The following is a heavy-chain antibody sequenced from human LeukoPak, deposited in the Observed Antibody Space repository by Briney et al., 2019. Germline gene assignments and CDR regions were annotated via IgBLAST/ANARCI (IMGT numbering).Heavy chain of an antibody. D-gene: IGHD6-19*01. CDR1: GFTVSSNY. J-gene: IGHJ4*02. Sequence: GSLRLSCAASGFTVSSNYMSWVRQAPGKGLEWVSVIYSGGSTYYADSVKGRFTISRDNSKNTLYLQMNSLRAEDTAVYYCARDRIAVAGIPLDYWGQGTLVTVSS. CDR3: ARDRIAVAGIPLDY. CDR2: IYSGGST. V-gene: IGHV3-53*01.